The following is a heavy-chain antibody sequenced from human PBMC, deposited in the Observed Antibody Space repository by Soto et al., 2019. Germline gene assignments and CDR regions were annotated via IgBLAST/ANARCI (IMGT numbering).Heavy chain of an antibody. V-gene: IGHV3-21*01. J-gene: IGHJ5*02. CDR1: GFMFSSYS. CDR2: ISSSSDYI. Sequence: PGGSLRLSCAASGFMFSSYSMNWVRQAPGKGLEWVSMISSSSDYIYYADSVKGRFTISRDNAKNSLYLQMNSLRADDTAVYYCARDQGSPYRSTWLVYFDPWVQGTLVSVSS. CDR3: ARDQGSPYRSTWLVYFDP. D-gene: IGHD6-13*01.